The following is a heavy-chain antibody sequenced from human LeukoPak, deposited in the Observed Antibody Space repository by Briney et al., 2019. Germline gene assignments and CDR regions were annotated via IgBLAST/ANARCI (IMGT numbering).Heavy chain of an antibody. CDR1: GFTFDDYG. D-gene: IGHD2-2*01. J-gene: IGHJ3*02. CDR3: ARRVPAANYIFDI. Sequence: PGGSLRLSCAASGFTFDDYGMNWVRQTPGEGLEWVSGINWDGGATGYADSVKGRFTISRDNAKNSLYLHMNTLRAEDTALYYCARRVPAANYIFDIWGQGTMVTVSS. V-gene: IGHV3-20*04. CDR2: INWDGGAT.